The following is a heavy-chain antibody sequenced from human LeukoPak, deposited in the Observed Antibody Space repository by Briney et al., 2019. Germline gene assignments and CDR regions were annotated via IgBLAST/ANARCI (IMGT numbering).Heavy chain of an antibody. V-gene: IGHV3-73*01. Sequence: GGSLRLSCAASGFTFSGSAMHWVRQASGKGLEWVGRIGSKANSYATAYAASVKGRFTISRDDSKNTAYLQMNSLKTEDTAVYYCTRHQYDSSGSHAYWGQGTLVTVSS. CDR2: IGSKANSYAT. J-gene: IGHJ4*02. CDR3: TRHQYDSSGSHAY. D-gene: IGHD3-22*01. CDR1: GFTFSGSA.